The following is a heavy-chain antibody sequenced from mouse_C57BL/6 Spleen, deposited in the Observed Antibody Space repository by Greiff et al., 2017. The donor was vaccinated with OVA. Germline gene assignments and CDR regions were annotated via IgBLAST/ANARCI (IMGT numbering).Heavy chain of an antibody. CDR1: GYTFTDYN. CDR2: INPNNGGT. CDR3: ARWDYYGSSQYYFDY. V-gene: IGHV1-18*01. Sequence: EVKLVESGPELVKPGASVKIPCKASGYTFTDYNMDWVKQSHGKSLEWIGDINPNNGGTIYNQKFKGKATLTVDKSSSTAYMELRSLTSEDTAVYYCARWDYYGSSQYYFDYWGQGTTLTVSS. D-gene: IGHD1-1*01. J-gene: IGHJ2*01.